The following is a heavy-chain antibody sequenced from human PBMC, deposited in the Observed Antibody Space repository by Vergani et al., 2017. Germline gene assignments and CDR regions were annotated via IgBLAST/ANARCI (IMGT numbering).Heavy chain of an antibody. CDR1: GYTFTSYA. CDR3: AKGGPETGTADY. Sequence: QVQLVQSGAEVKKPGASVKVSCKASGYTFTSYAMHWVRQAPGQRLEWMGWINAGNGNTKYSQQFQGRVTITRDTSASTAYMELSSLRAEDTAVYYCAKGGPETGTADYWGQGTLVTVSS. V-gene: IGHV1-3*01. CDR2: INAGNGNT. J-gene: IGHJ4*02. D-gene: IGHD1-1*01.